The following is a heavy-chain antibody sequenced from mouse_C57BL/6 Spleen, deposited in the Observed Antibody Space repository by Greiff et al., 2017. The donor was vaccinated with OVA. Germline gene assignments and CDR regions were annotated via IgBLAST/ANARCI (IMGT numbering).Heavy chain of an antibody. V-gene: IGHV1-53*01. CDR2: INPSNGGT. D-gene: IGHD1-1*01. CDR3: ARENYGSFAWFAY. CDR1: GYTFTSYW. J-gene: IGHJ3*01. Sequence: QVQLQQPGTELVKPGASVKLSCKASGYTFTSYWMHWVKQRPGQGLEWIGNINPSNGGTNYNEKFKSKATMTVDKSSSTAYMQLSSLTSEDSAVYYCARENYGSFAWFAYWGQGTLVTVSA.